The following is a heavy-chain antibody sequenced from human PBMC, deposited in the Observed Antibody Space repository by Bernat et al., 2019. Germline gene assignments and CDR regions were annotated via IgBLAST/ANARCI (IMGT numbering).Heavy chain of an antibody. CDR2: INQDGGVK. V-gene: IGHV3-7*04. CDR1: GFTFSMYW. D-gene: IGHD1-1*01. J-gene: IGHJ4*02. CDR3: ARSPGTGTVDY. Sequence: EVQLVESGGGLVQPGGSLRLSCSASGFTFSMYWMSWVRQAPGKGLEWVANINQDGGVKCYVDSVMGRFTISRDNAKNSLYLQMSSLRVEETAVYYCARSPGTGTVDYWGQGTLVTVSS.